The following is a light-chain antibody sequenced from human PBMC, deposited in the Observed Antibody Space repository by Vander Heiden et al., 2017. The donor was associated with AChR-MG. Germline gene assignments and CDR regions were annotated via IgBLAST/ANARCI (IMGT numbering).Light chain of an antibody. CDR1: TSDY. CDR3: SSYTSASTLRL. CDR2: DVN. V-gene: IGLV2-14*03. J-gene: IGLJ1*01. Sequence: QSALTQPASVSGSPGQSITISCPGTTSDYVSWYQQHPGKAPKLVIYDVNNRPSGVSNRFSGSKSGNTASLTISGLQADDGVDYYCSSYTSASTLRLFGAGTKVNVL.